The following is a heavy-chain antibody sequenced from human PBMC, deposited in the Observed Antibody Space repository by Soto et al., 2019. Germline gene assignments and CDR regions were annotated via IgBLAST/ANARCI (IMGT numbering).Heavy chain of an antibody. CDR3: ARDYYDSSGYYY. CDR2: IIPIFGTA. CDR1: GGTFSSYA. D-gene: IGHD3-22*01. J-gene: IGHJ4*02. V-gene: IGHV1-69*06. Sequence: SVKVSCKASGGTFSSYAISWVRQAPGQGLEWMGGIIPIFGTANYAQKFQSRVTITADKSTSTAYMELSSLRSEDTAVYYCARDYYDSSGYYYWGQGTLVTVSS.